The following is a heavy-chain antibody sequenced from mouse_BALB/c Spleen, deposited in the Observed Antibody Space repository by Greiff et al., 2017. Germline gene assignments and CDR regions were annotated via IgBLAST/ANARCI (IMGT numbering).Heavy chain of an antibody. CDR1: GFNFTDYY. Sequence: GQLQQSGAELVRSGASVKLSCTASGFNFTDYYMHWVKQRPEQGLEWIGWIDPENGDTEYAPKFQGKATMTADTSSNTAYLQLSSLTSEDTAVYYCNAGTGAYWGQGTLVTVSA. V-gene: IGHV14-4*02. D-gene: IGHD3-3*01. CDR3: NAGTGAY. CDR2: IDPENGDT. J-gene: IGHJ3*01.